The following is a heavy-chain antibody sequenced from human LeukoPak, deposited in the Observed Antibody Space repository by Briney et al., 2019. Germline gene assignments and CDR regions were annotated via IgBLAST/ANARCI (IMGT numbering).Heavy chain of an antibody. CDR3: ARGARKVYGSGSYIPLGY. CDR1: GYTFTSYD. J-gene: IGHJ4*02. CDR2: MNPNSGNT. D-gene: IGHD3-10*01. V-gene: IGHV1-8*03. Sequence: ASVKVSCKASGYTFTSYDINWLRQATGQGLEWMGWMNPNSGNTGYAQKFQSRVTITRNTSICTAYMELSSLRSEDTAVYYCARGARKVYGSGSYIPLGYWGQGTLVTVSS.